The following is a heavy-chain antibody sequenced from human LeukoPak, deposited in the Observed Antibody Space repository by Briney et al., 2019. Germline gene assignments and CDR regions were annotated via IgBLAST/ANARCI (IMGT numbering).Heavy chain of an antibody. CDR1: GYTFTSCG. D-gene: IGHD2-2*01. CDR2: ISAYNGNT. V-gene: IGHV1-18*01. CDR3: AGTVLGYCSSTSCYPQSNWFDP. Sequence: ASVKVSCKASGYTFTSCGISWVRQAPGQGLEWMGWISAYNGNTNYAQKLQGRVTMTTDTSTSTAYMELRSLRSDDTAVYYCAGTVLGYCSSTSCYPQSNWFDPWGQGTLVTVSS. J-gene: IGHJ5*02.